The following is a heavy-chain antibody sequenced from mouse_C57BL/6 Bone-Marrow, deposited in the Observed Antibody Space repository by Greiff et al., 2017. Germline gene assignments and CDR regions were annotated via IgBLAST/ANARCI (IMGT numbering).Heavy chain of an antibody. CDR1: GFTFSSYG. CDR3: ARHGVPGYFDV. CDR2: ISSGGSYT. D-gene: IGHD2-14*01. Sequence: EVHLVESGGDLVKPGGSLKLSCAASGFTFSSYGMSWVRQTPDKRLEWVATISSGGSYTYYPDSVKGRFTISRDNAKNTLYLQMSSLKSEDTAMYYCARHGVPGYFDVWGTGTTVTVSS. V-gene: IGHV5-6*01. J-gene: IGHJ1*03.